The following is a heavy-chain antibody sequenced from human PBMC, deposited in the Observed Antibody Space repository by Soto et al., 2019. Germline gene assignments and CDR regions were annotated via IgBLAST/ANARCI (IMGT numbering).Heavy chain of an antibody. CDR1: GYTFTSYG. D-gene: IGHD3-9*01. V-gene: IGHV1-18*01. CDR2: ISAYNGNT. Sequence: ASVKVSCKASGYTFTSYGISWVRQAPGQGLEWMGWISAYNGNTNYAQKLQGRVTMTTDTSTSTAYMELRSLRSDDTAVYYCARDLLANYDILTGYYSSDYWGQGTLVTVS. CDR3: ARDLLANYDILTGYYSSDY. J-gene: IGHJ4*02.